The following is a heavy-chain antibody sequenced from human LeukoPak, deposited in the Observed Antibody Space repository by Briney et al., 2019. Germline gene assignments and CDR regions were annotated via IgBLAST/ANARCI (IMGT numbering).Heavy chain of an antibody. CDR1: GYTLTELS. CDR3: ATARYSGSYSPPDY. V-gene: IGHV1-24*01. Sequence: ASVKVSCKVSGYTLTELSMHWVRQAPGKGLEWMGGFDPEDGETIYAQKFQGRVTMTEDTSTDTAYMKLSSLRSEDTAVYYCATARYSGSYSPPDYWGQGTLVTVSS. D-gene: IGHD1-26*01. J-gene: IGHJ4*02. CDR2: FDPEDGET.